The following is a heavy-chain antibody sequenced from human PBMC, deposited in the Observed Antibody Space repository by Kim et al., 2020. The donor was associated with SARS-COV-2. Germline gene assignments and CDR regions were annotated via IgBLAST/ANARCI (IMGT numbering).Heavy chain of an antibody. V-gene: IGHV2-5*02. CDR2: IYWDDIT. CDR3: VHRRRWAADVDY. J-gene: IGHJ4*02. D-gene: IGHD6-13*01. CDR1: GFSLSTTEVG. Sequence: SGPTLVNPTQTLTLTCTFSGFSLSTTEVGVGWVRQPPGKALEWLALIYWDDITRYSPFLMSRLTITKDTSKNQVVLTMSDMDPVDTATYYCVHRRRWAADVDYWGQGTLVTVSS.